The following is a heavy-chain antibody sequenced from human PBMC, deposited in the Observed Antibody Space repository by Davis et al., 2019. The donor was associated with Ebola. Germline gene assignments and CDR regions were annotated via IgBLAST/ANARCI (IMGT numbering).Heavy chain of an antibody. CDR1: GFTFSSYS. D-gene: IGHD1-1*01. J-gene: IGHJ4*02. V-gene: IGHV4-59*05. CDR3: AHNLN. Sequence: GSLRLSCPASGFTFSSYSMNWIRQPPGKGLEWIGSIYYSGSTYYNPSLKSQVTISVDTSKNQFSLKLSSVTAADTAVYYCAHNLNWGQGTLVTVSS. CDR2: IYYSGST.